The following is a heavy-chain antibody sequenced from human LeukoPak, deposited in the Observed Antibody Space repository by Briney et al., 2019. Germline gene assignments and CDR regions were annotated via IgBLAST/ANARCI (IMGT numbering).Heavy chain of an antibody. D-gene: IGHD3-10*01. Sequence: SETLSLTCTVSGGSISSYFWSWIRQPPGKGLEWIGYIYYSGSPNYNPSLKSRVTISLDTSKNHFSLKLSSVTAADTAVYYCARGDRVRGVSWFDPWGQGTLVTVSS. CDR2: IYYSGSP. V-gene: IGHV4-59*01. CDR3: ARGDRVRGVSWFDP. CDR1: GGSISSYF. J-gene: IGHJ5*02.